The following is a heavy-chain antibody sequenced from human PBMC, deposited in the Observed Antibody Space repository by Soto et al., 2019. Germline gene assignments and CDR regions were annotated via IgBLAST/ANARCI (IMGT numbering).Heavy chain of an antibody. V-gene: IGHV4-39*01. CDR2: IYYSGST. Sequence: QLQLQESGPGLVKPSETLSLTYTVSGGSISSSSYYWGWIRQPPGKGLEWIGSIYYSGSTYYNPSLKSRVTISVDTSKNQFSLKLSSVTAADTAVYYCARPLGSYGDYPLTTHADHDAFDIWGQGTMVTVSS. D-gene: IGHD4-17*01. CDR1: GGSISSSSYY. J-gene: IGHJ3*02. CDR3: ARPLGSYGDYPLTTHADHDAFDI.